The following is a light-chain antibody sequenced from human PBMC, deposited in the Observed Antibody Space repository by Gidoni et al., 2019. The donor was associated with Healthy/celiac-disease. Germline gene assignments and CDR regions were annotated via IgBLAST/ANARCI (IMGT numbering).Light chain of an antibody. J-gene: IGKJ4*01. CDR3: QQRNSYPIT. CDR2: AAS. CDR1: QGISSY. V-gene: IGKV1-9*01. Sequence: DIQLTQAPSFLSASVGDRVTITCRARQGISSYLAWYQQKPGQAPKLLIYAASTLQSGVPSRFSGSGSGTEFTLTISSLQPEDFATYYCQQRNSYPITFGGGTKVEIK.